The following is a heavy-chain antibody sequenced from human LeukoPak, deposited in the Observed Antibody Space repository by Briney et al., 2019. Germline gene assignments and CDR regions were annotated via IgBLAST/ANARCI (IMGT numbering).Heavy chain of an antibody. CDR1: GGAISSYY. Sequence: SETLSLTCTVPGGAISSYYWSWIRQPAGKGLKWIGRIYASGSTNYNSSLKSRVTISVDKSKSQFSLKLSSVTAADTAVYYCARDRGGGDSFDYWGQGTLVTVSS. CDR2: IYASGST. CDR3: ARDRGGGDSFDY. J-gene: IGHJ4*02. V-gene: IGHV4-4*07. D-gene: IGHD2-21*02.